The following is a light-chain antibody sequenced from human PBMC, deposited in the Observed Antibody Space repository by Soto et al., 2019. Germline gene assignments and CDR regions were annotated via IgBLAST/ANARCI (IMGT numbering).Light chain of an antibody. J-gene: IGLJ1*01. CDR2: NVS. V-gene: IGLV2-14*03. CDR1: SSDVGGFNY. CDR3: SSYASSGSLPYV. Sequence: QSALTQPASVSGSPGQSITISCTGTSSDVGGFNYVSWYQQHPGKAPTLIIYNVSVRPSGVSIRFSGSKSGNTASLTISGLQAEDEAEYYCSSYASSGSLPYVFGTGTKLTVL.